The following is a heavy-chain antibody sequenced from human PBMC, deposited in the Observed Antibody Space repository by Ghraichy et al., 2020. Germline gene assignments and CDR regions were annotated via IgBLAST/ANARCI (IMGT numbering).Heavy chain of an antibody. CDR1: GFTFSSYA. CDR3: AKGSAGGIKYYFDY. D-gene: IGHD3-3*01. CDR2: ISSSGGST. J-gene: IGHJ4*02. Sequence: GGSLRLSCAASGFTFSSYAMGWVRQAPGKGLEWVSAISSSGGSTYYADSVKGRCTISRDNSKNTLYMQMNSLRAEDTAVYYCAKGSAGGIKYYFDYWGQGTLVTVSS. V-gene: IGHV3-23*01.